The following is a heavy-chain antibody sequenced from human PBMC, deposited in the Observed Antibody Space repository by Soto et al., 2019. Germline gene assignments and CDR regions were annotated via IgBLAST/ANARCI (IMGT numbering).Heavy chain of an antibody. Sequence: GGSLRLSCSASGFTFSSYAMSWVRQAPGKGLEGVSSLSGSGGSAFYADSAKGRFTISRDNPNTTLSLHMNSLRVDDTAIYFCVKGGAVAHYDIMTGYWLPTNYFYNMDVWGQGTTVTVSS. V-gene: IGHV3-23*01. CDR2: LSGSGGSA. J-gene: IGHJ6*02. D-gene: IGHD3-9*01. CDR3: VKGGAVAHYDIMTGYWLPTNYFYNMDV. CDR1: GFTFSSYA.